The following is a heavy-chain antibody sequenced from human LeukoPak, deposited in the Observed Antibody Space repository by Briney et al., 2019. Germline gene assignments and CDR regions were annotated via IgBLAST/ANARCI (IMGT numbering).Heavy chain of an antibody. D-gene: IGHD3-22*01. CDR1: GYTFTNYG. CDR2: IIPIFGTA. J-gene: IGHJ3*02. V-gene: IGHV1-69*13. CDR3: ARDRVYYYDSSAYSDAFDI. Sequence: VASVKVSCKASGYTFTNYGISWVRQAPGQGLEWMGGIIPIFGTANYAQKFQGRVTITADESTSTAYMELSSLRSEDTAVYYCARDRVYYYDSSAYSDAFDIWGQGTMVTVSS.